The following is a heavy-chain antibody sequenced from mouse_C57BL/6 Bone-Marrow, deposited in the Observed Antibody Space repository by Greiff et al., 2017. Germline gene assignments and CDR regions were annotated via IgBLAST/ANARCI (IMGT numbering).Heavy chain of an antibody. Sequence: EVQLHQSVAELVRPGASVKLSCTASGFNITNTYMNWVQQRPEQGLEWIGRIDPANGNTKSAPKFQGKATITADTSSNTAYLQLSSLTSEDTAIYYCARERGYFTCPYFDYWGQGTTLTVSS. J-gene: IGHJ2*01. V-gene: IGHV14-3*01. D-gene: IGHD2-3*01. CDR3: ARERGYFTCPYFDY. CDR1: GFNITNTY. CDR2: IDPANGNT.